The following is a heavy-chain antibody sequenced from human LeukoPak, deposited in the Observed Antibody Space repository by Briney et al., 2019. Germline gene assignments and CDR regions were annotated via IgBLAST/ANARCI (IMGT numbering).Heavy chain of an antibody. J-gene: IGHJ6*03. CDR3: ARDRPRKYYYGSGNYYYYYMAV. CDR1: GHPFRIYA. V-gene: IGHV1-69*05. D-gene: IGHD3-10*01. CDR2: HLSHFGTA. Sequence: SVKVLRKASGHPFRIYAISWVPHAPGQRLEWMGGHLSHFGTAHYAQTFQGRLTITRDESQSTPYVELSRVSSEDTAVYYCARDRPRKYYYGSGNYYYYYMAVWSKGTTVTVPS.